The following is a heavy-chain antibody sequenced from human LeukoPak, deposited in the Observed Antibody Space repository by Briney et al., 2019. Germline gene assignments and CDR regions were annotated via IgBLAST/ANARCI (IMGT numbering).Heavy chain of an antibody. CDR3: AKRPLWFGELLGYFDY. J-gene: IGHJ4*02. V-gene: IGHV3-74*01. D-gene: IGHD3-10*01. Sequence: GGSLRLSCAASGFTFSSYWMHWVRQPPGKGLVWVSRINSDESSTNYADSVKGRFTISRDNSKNTLYLQMNSLRAEDTAVYYCAKRPLWFGELLGYFDYWGQGTLVTVSS. CDR1: GFTFSSYW. CDR2: INSDESST.